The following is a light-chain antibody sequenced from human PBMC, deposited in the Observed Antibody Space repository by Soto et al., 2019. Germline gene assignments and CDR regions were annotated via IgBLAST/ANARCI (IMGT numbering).Light chain of an antibody. Sequence: QSALTQPAFVSGSPGQSITISCSGTISDIGAYDLVYWYQQHPGRAPNLIIYEVSHRFSGLSYRFSGSKSGNTASLTISGLQAEDEGDYYCTSFAPGRIYVFGSGTKVTVL. CDR1: ISDIGAYDL. J-gene: IGLJ1*01. V-gene: IGLV2-14*03. CDR2: EVS. CDR3: TSFAPGRIYV.